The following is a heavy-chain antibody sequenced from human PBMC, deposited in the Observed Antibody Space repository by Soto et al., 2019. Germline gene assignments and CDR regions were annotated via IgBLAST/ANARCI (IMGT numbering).Heavy chain of an antibody. CDR2: IYHSGST. Sequence: SETLSLTCAVSGGSISSGGYSWSWIRQPPGKGLEWIGYIYHSGSTYYNPSLKSRVTISVDRSKNQFSLKLSSVTAADTAVYYCARGSSGYRPNWFDPWGQGTLVTVSS. CDR3: ARGSSGYRPNWFDP. CDR1: GGSISSGGYS. V-gene: IGHV4-30-2*01. D-gene: IGHD3-22*01. J-gene: IGHJ5*02.